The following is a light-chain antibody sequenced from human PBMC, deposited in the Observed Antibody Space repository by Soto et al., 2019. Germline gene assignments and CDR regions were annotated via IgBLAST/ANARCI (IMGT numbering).Light chain of an antibody. Sequence: SYILTQPPSVSVAPGQTATITCGGYKIGTRGVHWYRQRPGQAPVLAVTDHGDRASGIPDRFSGSKSGNMANLTISRAEAGDEAYYYCQVWNSASDPFVFGPGTKVTVL. J-gene: IGLJ1*01. CDR1: KIGTRG. CDR3: QVWNSASDPFV. CDR2: DHG. V-gene: IGLV3-21*02.